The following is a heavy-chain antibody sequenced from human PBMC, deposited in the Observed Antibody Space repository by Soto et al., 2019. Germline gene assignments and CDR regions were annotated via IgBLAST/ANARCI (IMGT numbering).Heavy chain of an antibody. CDR3: ARRYYYGSGRIDY. CDR1: GGSFSGYY. D-gene: IGHD3-10*01. V-gene: IGHV4-34*01. Sequence: QVQLQQWGAGLLKPSETLSLTCAVYGGSFSGYYWSWIRQPPGKGLEWIGEINHSGSTNYNPSLKSRVTISVDTSKNQFSLKLSSVTAADTAVYYCARRYYYGSGRIDYWGQGTLVTVSS. CDR2: INHSGST. J-gene: IGHJ4*02.